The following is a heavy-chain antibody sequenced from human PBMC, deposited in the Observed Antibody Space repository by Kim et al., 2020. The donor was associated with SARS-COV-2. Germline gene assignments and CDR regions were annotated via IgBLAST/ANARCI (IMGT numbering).Heavy chain of an antibody. J-gene: IGHJ4*02. D-gene: IGHD3-10*01. Sequence: APGKGLMWVSRINRYGSRIYYADSVKGRFTISRDKGKNTRNLQMNALRGEDTAIYYCARDISGGASDYWGQGTLVTVSS. CDR2: INRYGSRI. CDR3: ARDISGGASDY. V-gene: IGHV3-74*01.